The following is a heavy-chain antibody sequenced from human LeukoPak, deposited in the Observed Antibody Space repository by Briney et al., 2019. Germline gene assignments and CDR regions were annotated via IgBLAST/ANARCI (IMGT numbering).Heavy chain of an antibody. J-gene: IGHJ4*02. V-gene: IGHV1-69*13. Sequence: GASVKVSCKASGGTFSSYAISWVRQAPGQGLEWMGGIIPIFGTANYAQKFQGRVTITADESTSTAYMELSSLRSEDTAVYYCARGSVPTTYYYDSGGYYYPFDYWGQGTLVTVSS. CDR3: ARGSVPTTYYYDSGGYYYPFDY. CDR1: GGTFSSYA. D-gene: IGHD3-22*01. CDR2: IIPIFGTA.